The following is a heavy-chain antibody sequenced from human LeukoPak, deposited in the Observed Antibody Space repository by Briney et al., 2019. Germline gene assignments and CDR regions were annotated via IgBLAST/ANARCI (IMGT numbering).Heavy chain of an antibody. Sequence: KSSETLSLTCTVSGGSISSSSYYWGWIRQPPGKGLERIGSIYYSGSTYYNPSLKSRVTISVDTSKNQFSLKLSSVTAADTAVYYCARPLSGWEEDYWGQGTLVTVSS. J-gene: IGHJ4*02. D-gene: IGHD6-19*01. CDR1: GGSISSSSYY. CDR3: ARPLSGWEEDY. V-gene: IGHV4-39*01. CDR2: IYYSGST.